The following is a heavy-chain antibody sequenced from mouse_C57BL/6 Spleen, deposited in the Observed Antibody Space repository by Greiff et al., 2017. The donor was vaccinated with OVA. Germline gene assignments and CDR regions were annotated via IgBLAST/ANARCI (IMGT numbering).Heavy chain of an antibody. V-gene: IGHV1-69*01. CDR2: IDPSDSYT. J-gene: IGHJ2*01. D-gene: IGHD3-2*02. CDR3: ARWYTAQTTLDY. Sequence: VQLQQPGAELVMPGASVKLSCKASGYTFTSYWMHWVKQRPGQGLEWIGEIDPSDSYTTYNQKFKGKSTLTVDKSSSTAYMQLSSLTSEDSAVYFCARWYTAQTTLDYWGQGTTLTVSS. CDR1: GYTFTSYW.